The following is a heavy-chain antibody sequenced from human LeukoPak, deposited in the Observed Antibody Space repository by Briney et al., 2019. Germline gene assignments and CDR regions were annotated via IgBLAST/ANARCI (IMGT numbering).Heavy chain of an antibody. CDR3: ARSGGLWLLTYYFDY. CDR2: IYYSGST. J-gene: IGHJ4*02. D-gene: IGHD3-22*01. Sequence: SETLSLTCAVYGGSFSGYYWSWIRQPPGKGLEWIGYIYYSGSTNYNPSLKSRVTISVDTSKNQLSLKLSSVTAADTAVYFCARSGGLWLLTYYFDYWGQGTLVTVSS. CDR1: GGSFSGYY. V-gene: IGHV4-34*11.